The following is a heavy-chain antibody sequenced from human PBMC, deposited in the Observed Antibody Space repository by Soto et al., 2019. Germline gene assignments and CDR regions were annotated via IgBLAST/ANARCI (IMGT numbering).Heavy chain of an antibody. V-gene: IGHV4-30-2*01. D-gene: IGHD3-16*02. J-gene: IGHJ3*02. CDR3: ARGGMITFGGVIDDAFDI. CDR1: GGSISSGGYS. Sequence: QLQLQESGSGLVKPSQTLSLTCAVSGGSISSGGYSWSWIRQPPGKGLEWIGYIYHSGSTYYNPSLKSRVTISGDRSKNQFSMKLSSVTAADTAMYYCARGGMITFGGVIDDAFDIWGQGTMVTVSS. CDR2: IYHSGST.